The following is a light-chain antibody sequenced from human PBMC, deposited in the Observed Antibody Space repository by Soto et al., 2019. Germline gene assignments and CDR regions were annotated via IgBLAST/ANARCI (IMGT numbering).Light chain of an antibody. J-gene: IGKJ1*01. V-gene: IGKV1-39*01. CDR1: QSIRTS. CDR3: QQSYTTPRT. CDR2: DAS. Sequence: QMTQSPSSLSASVGARVTITCRASQSIRTSLNWYQQKPGKAPRLLIYDASTLQSGVPSRFSGTGSATDFTLTISSLQPEDFVIYYCQQSYTTPRTFGQGTKVEV.